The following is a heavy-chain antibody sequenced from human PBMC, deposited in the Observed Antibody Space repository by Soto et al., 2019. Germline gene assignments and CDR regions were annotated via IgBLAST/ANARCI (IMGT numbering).Heavy chain of an antibody. J-gene: IGHJ4*02. Sequence: GGSLRLSCAASGFTFSSYAMSWVRQAPGKGLEWVSAISGSGGSTYYADSGKGRFTISRENSKNTLYLQRNSPRAEDTDVDYCAKCRMVRGVITALKRPRNYFDYWGQGTLVTVSS. CDR3: AKCRMVRGVITALKRPRNYFDY. CDR1: GFTFSSYA. V-gene: IGHV3-23*01. CDR2: ISGSGGST. D-gene: IGHD3-10*01.